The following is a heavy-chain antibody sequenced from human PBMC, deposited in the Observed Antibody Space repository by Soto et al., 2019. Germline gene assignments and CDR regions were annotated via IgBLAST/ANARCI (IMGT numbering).Heavy chain of an antibody. Sequence: QLVQSGAEVKKPGASVRVSCKTSGPTFIAYYIHWVRQAPGQGLEWMGWIDPKSGGTTYEQKFLGRVTMTRDTSIITAYMVLNRLTSDDTAVYYCARVSVDVPEWGQGTLITVSS. CDR3: ARVSVDVPE. D-gene: IGHD5-12*01. CDR2: IDPKSGGT. V-gene: IGHV1-2*02. CDR1: GPTFIAYY. J-gene: IGHJ4*02.